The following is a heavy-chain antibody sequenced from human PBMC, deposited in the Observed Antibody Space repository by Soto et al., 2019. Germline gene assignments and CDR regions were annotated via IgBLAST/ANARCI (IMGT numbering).Heavy chain of an antibody. Sequence: EVRLVESGGGLVKPGGSLRLSCAASGFTFSGYSLNWVRQTPGKGLEWVSSISSSSTYIYYADSVKGRFTISRDNAKKSLYLQMNSLRAEDTAVYYCATDSRFCTSTNRDHTALDIWGQGTMVTVSS. CDR1: GFTFSGYS. CDR3: ATDSRFCTSTNRDHTALDI. CDR2: ISSSSTYI. D-gene: IGHD2-2*01. V-gene: IGHV3-21*01. J-gene: IGHJ3*02.